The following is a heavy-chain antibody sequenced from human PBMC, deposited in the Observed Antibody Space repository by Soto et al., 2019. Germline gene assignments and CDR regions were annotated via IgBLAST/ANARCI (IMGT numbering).Heavy chain of an antibody. CDR2: IKQDGIEK. CDR1: GFTFSNYD. CDR3: AKSVYNWNDGFFDY. Sequence: GGSLRLSCAASGFTFSNYDMHWVRQAPGKGLEWVANIKQDGIEKYYVDSVKGRFTISRDNSKNTLYLQMNSLRAEDTAVYYCAKSVYNWNDGFFDYWGQGTLVTVSS. J-gene: IGHJ4*02. V-gene: IGHV3-7*01. D-gene: IGHD1-1*01.